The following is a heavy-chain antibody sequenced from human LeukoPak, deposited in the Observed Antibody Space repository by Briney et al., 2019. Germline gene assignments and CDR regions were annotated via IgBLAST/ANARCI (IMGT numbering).Heavy chain of an antibody. CDR2: INPSGGST. CDR1: GYTFTSYY. J-gene: IGHJ4*02. V-gene: IGHV1-46*01. CDR3: AREPPGGVVIEAFDY. Sequence: ASVKVSFKASGYTFTSYYMHWVRQAPGRGLEWMGIINPSGGSTSYAQKFQGRVTMTRDMSTSTVYMELSSLRSEDTAVYYCAREPPGGVVIEAFDYWGQGTLVTVSS. D-gene: IGHD3-3*01.